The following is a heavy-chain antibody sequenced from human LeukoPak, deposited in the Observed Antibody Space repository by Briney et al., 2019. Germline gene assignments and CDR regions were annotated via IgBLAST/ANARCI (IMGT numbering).Heavy chain of an antibody. V-gene: IGHV4-39*01. CDR1: GGSIYSTTFY. D-gene: IGHD1-26*01. CDR2: MYYDGST. CDR3: ARRSDSGSDDGEDYFDY. J-gene: IGHJ4*02. Sequence: PSETLSLTCTVSGGSIYSTTFYRGWIRQPPGKGLEWIGSMYYDGSTYHNPSLKSRVTISVDTSNNQFSLKLTSVTAADTAVYFCARRSDSGSDDGEDYFDYWGQGTLVTVSS.